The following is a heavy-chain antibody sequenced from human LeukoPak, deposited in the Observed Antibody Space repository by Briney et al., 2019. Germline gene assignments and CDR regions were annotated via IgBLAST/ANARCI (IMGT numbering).Heavy chain of an antibody. J-gene: IGHJ4*02. CDR1: GDSISSYY. CDR2: IYYSGST. V-gene: IGHV4-59*01. CDR3: ARDAPGSDYFDY. Sequence: SETLSLTCTVSGDSISSYYWSWIRQPPGKGLEWVGFIYYSGSTNYNPSLKSRVTISVDTSKNQFSLKLSSVTAADTAVYYCARDAPGSDYFDYWGQGTLVTVSS.